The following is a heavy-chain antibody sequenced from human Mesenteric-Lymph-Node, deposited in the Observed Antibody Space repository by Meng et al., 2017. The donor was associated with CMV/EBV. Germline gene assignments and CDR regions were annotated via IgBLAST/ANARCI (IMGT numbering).Heavy chain of an antibody. CDR3: AKVRSRDSSPWYFDY. D-gene: IGHD2-21*01. CDR2: ISSRGDST. J-gene: IGHJ4*02. Sequence: GESLKISCAASEFTFSDYYMTWIRQAPGKGLEWVSYISSRGDSTYYADSVKGRFTISRDNAKNLLYLQMNFLRGEDTAVYYCAKVRSRDSSPWYFDYWGQGTLVTVSS. V-gene: IGHV3-11*01. CDR1: EFTFSDYY.